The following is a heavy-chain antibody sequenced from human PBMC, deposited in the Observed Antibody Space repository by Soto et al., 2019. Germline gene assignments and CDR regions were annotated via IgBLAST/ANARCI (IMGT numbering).Heavy chain of an antibody. CDR2: IDPSDSYT. D-gene: IGHD2-21*02. V-gene: IGHV5-10-1*01. CDR3: ARLGIAYCGGDCYYYYGRDV. J-gene: IGHJ6*02. CDR1: GYSFTSYW. Sequence: GESLKISCKGSGYSFTSYWISWVRQMPGKGLEWMGRIDPSDSYTNYSPSFQGHVTISADKSISTAYLQWSSLKASDTAMYYCARLGIAYCGGDCYYYYGRDVWGQGTTVTVSS.